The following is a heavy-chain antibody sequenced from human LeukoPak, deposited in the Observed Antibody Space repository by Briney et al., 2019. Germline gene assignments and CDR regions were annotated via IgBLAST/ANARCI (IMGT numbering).Heavy chain of an antibody. V-gene: IGHV7-4-1*02. CDR3: AXXXXYSNGVWFDP. CDR1: GXTFTSYA. Sequence: AXGXTFTSYAMNWVRQAPGQGLEWMGWINTNTGNPTYAQGFTGRFVFSLDTSVSTSYLQISRLKAEDTAVYYCAXXXXYSNGVWFDPWGQGTLVTVSS. CDR2: INTNTGNP. D-gene: IGHD4-11*01. J-gene: IGHJ5*02.